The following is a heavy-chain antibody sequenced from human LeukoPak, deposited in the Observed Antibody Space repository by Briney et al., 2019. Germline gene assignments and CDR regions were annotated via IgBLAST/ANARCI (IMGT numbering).Heavy chain of an antibody. V-gene: IGHV4-34*01. J-gene: IGHJ4*02. D-gene: IGHD3/OR15-3a*01. Sequence: PSETLSLTCAVYGGSFSGYYWSWIRQPPGKGLEWIGEINHSGSTNYNPSLKTRFTISVDKSKNQFSLKLSSVTAADTAVYYCARRTGYYDGFDYWGQGTLVTVSS. CDR3: ARRTGYYDGFDY. CDR1: GGSFSGYY. CDR2: INHSGST.